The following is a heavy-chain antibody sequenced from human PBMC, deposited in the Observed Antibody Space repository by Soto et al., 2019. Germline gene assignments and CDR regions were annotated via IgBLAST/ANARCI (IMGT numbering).Heavy chain of an antibody. V-gene: IGHV4-59*01. J-gene: IGHJ6*02. CDR2: IYYSGST. D-gene: IGHD3-10*01. CDR1: GGSISSYY. CDR3: ARVLETYYYGSGSPTGGMDV. Sequence: SETLSLTCTVSGGSISSYYWSWIRQPPGKGLEWIGYIYYSGSTNYNPSLKSRVTISVGTSKNQFSLKLSSVTAADTAVYYCARVLETYYYGSGSPTGGMDVWGQGTTVTVSS.